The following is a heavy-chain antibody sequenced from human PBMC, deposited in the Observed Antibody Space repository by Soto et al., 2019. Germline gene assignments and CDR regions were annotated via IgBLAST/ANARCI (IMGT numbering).Heavy chain of an antibody. CDR1: GGSFSGYY. J-gene: IGHJ6*02. CDR3: ARQGPYGMDV. V-gene: IGHV4-59*08. Sequence: SQTLSLTWAVEGGSFSGYYWSWIRQPPGKGLEWIGYIYYSGSTNYNPSLKSRVTISVDTSKNQFSLKLSSVTAADTAVYYCARQGPYGMDVWGQGTTVTVSS. CDR2: IYYSGST.